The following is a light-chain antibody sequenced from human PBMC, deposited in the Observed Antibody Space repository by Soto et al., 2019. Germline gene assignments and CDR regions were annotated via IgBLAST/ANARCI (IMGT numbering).Light chain of an antibody. V-gene: IGLV2-14*01. J-gene: IGLJ1*01. Sequence: QSALTQPASVSGSPGQSITISCTGTTSDVGGYNYVSWYQQHPGKAPKLMIYGVSNRPSGVSDRFSGSKSGNTASLTISGLQAEDEADYYCSSYTTNEGVFGTGTKLTVL. CDR1: TSDVGGYNY. CDR3: SSYTTNEGV. CDR2: GVS.